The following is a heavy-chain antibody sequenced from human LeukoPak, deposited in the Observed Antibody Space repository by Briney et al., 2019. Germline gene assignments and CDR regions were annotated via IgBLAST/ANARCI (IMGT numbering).Heavy chain of an antibody. Sequence: GGSLRLSCIASGSTFSTYSMNWVRQAPGKGLEWVSSISSSSKHIYYADSVKGRFTISRDDAKNSLYLQMNSLRAEDTAVYYCAIHTGDFDYWGQGTLVTVSS. CDR2: ISSSSKHI. CDR1: GSTFSTYS. CDR3: AIHTGDFDY. V-gene: IGHV3-21*01. D-gene: IGHD3-10*01. J-gene: IGHJ4*02.